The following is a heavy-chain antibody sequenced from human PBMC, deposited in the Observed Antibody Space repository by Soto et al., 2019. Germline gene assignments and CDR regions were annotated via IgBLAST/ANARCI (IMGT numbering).Heavy chain of an antibody. V-gene: IGHV1-3*01. J-gene: IGHJ4*02. CDR2: INAGNGNT. Sequence: ASVKVSCKASGYTFTSYAMHWVRQAPGQRLEWMGWINAGNGNTKYSQKFQGRVTITRDTSASTAYMELSSLRSEDTAVYYCARARQWLLSFDYWGQGTLVTVSS. D-gene: IGHD6-19*01. CDR1: GYTFTSYA. CDR3: ARARQWLLSFDY.